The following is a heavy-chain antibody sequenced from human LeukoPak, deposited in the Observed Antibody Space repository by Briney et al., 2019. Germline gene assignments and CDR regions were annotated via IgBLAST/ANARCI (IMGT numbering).Heavy chain of an antibody. J-gene: IGHJ4*02. CDR2: ISESGDIT. CDR3: AKDARRTSGWYFFDY. V-gene: IGHV3-23*01. D-gene: IGHD6-19*01. Sequence: PGGSLRLSCAASGFAFSNQAMGWVRQASGKGLEWVSVISESGDITYYADSVKGRFTISRDNSKNTLFLQMNSLRADDTAVYYCAKDARRTSGWYFFDYWGQGTLVSVSS. CDR1: GFAFSNQA.